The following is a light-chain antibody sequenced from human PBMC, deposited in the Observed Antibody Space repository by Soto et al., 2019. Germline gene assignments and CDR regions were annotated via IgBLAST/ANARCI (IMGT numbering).Light chain of an antibody. CDR3: CSYAGSYTYV. J-gene: IGLJ1*01. CDR1: SSEVGSYNF. V-gene: IGLV2-23*02. Sequence: QSALTQPASVSGSPGQSITISCTGTSSEVGSYNFVSWYQQHPGKAPKLMIYEVSKRPSGVSNGFSGSKSGNTASLTISGLQAEDEADYYCCSYAGSYTYVFGTGTKVTV. CDR2: EVS.